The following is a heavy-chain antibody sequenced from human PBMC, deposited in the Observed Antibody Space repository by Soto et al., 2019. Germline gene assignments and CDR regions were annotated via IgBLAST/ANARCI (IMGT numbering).Heavy chain of an antibody. CDR2: IYYSGST. J-gene: IGHJ5*02. Sequence: SATLSLTCAVSGGSFSGYSWTWIRQPPRTGLEWIGYIYYSGSTYYNPSLKSRVTISVDTSNNQVSLKLSSVTAADTAVYYCARAKAPLYSSSWYWFDPWGQGTLVTVSS. V-gene: IGHV4-31*11. CDR3: ARAKAPLYSSSWYWFDP. D-gene: IGHD6-13*01. CDR1: GGSFSGYS.